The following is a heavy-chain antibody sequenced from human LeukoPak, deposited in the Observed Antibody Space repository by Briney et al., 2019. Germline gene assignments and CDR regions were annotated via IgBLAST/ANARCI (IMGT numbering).Heavy chain of an antibody. J-gene: IGHJ5*02. Sequence: PGGSLRLSCAASGFTFSSHWMSWVRQAPGKGLEWVANIAQDGSEKYYVDSVKGRFTISRDNAKNSLYLQMNSLRAEDTAVYYCARATASNWFDPWGQGTLVTVSS. CDR2: IAQDGSEK. V-gene: IGHV3-7*01. D-gene: IGHD2-21*01. CDR3: ARATASNWFDP. CDR1: GFTFSSHW.